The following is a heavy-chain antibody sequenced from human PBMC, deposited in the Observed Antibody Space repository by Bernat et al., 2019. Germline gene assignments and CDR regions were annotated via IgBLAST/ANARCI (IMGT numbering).Heavy chain of an antibody. Sequence: EVQLVESGGGLVQPGRSLRLSCAASGFTFDDYAMHWVRQAPGKGLEWVSGISWNSGSIGYADSVKGRFTISRDNAKNSLYLQMNSLRAEDTALYYCAKVNYWGGGDYYFDYWGQGTLVTFSS. CDR3: AKVNYWGGGDYYFDY. J-gene: IGHJ4*02. V-gene: IGHV3-9*01. D-gene: IGHD2-21*02. CDR2: ISWNSGSI. CDR1: GFTFDDYA.